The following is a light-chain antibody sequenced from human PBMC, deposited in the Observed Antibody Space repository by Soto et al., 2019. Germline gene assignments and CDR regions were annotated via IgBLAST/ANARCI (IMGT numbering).Light chain of an antibody. CDR3: SSYAGSDNFV. Sequence: QSVLTQPPSASGSPGQSVTISCTGTSSDVGGYNYVSWYQQHPGKAPKLMIYEVNKRPSGVPDRFSGSKSGNTASLTDSGLQAEDEADYYCSSYAGSDNFVFGTGTKVTVL. V-gene: IGLV2-8*01. CDR1: SSDVGGYNY. CDR2: EVN. J-gene: IGLJ1*01.